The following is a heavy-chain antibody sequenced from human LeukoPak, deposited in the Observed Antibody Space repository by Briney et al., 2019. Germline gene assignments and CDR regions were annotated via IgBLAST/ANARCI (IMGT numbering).Heavy chain of an antibody. CDR2: ISSSGGNT. CDR3: AKGRDHDTFLDAFDI. D-gene: IGHD2/OR15-2a*01. CDR1: GFTFSSYG. Sequence: GGSLRLSCAVTGFTFSSYGMSWVRQAPGKGLEWVSAISSSGGNTYYADSVKGRFIISRDSSKNTLYLQMSSLRVEDTAVFHCAKGRDHDTFLDAFDIWGQGTMVTVSS. J-gene: IGHJ3*02. V-gene: IGHV3-23*01.